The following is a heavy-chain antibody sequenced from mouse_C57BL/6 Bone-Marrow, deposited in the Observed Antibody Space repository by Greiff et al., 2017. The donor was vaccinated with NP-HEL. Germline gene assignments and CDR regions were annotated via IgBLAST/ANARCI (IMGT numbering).Heavy chain of an antibody. Sequence: GGGLVQPKGSLKLSCAASGFSFNTYAMNWVRQAPGKGLEWVARIRSKSNNYATYYADSVKDRFTISRDDSESMLYLQMNNLKTEDTAMYYCVRGKYYGSSYAWFAYWGQGTLVTVSA. CDR2: IRSKSNNYAT. J-gene: IGHJ3*01. V-gene: IGHV10-1*01. CDR3: VRGKYYGSSYAWFAY. CDR1: GFSFNTYA. D-gene: IGHD1-1*01.